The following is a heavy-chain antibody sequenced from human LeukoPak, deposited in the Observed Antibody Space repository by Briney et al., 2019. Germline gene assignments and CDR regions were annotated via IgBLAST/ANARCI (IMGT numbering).Heavy chain of an antibody. CDR3: ARDVGSGSYSASDS. J-gene: IGHJ4*02. D-gene: IGHD3-10*01. V-gene: IGHV3-21*01. Sequence: GGSLRLSCAASGFTFSSYSMNWVRQAPGKGLEWVSFIGSSSSYIYYADSVKGRFTNSRDNAKNSLYLQMNSLRAEDTAVYYCARDVGSGSYSASDSWGQGTQLTVSS. CDR2: IGSSSSYI. CDR1: GFTFSSYS.